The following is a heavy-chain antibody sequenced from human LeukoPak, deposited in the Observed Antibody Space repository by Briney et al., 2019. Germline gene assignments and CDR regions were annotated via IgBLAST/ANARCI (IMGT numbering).Heavy chain of an antibody. J-gene: IGHJ6*02. CDR3: ARSQSGSAYYYGMDV. V-gene: IGHV4-59*01. Sequence: SETLSLTRSVSAGSISSYNWSWIPEPPGRGLWWIGDIYYSGSTNYNPSLKSRVTISVDTSKNQFSLKLSSVTAADTPVYYCARSQSGSAYYYGMDVWSQGTTVTVSS. D-gene: IGHD3-10*01. CDR2: IYYSGST. CDR1: AGSISSYN.